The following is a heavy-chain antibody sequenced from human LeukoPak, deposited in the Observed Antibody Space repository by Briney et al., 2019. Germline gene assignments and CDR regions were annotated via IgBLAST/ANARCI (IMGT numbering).Heavy chain of an antibody. Sequence: ASVKVSCKASGYTFTSYGISWVQQAPGQGLEWMGWISAYNGNTNYAQKLQGRVTMTTDTSTSTAYMELRSLRSDDTAVYYCARHQWLVLYYYYGMDVWGQGTTVTVS. CDR1: GYTFTSYG. D-gene: IGHD6-19*01. CDR3: ARHQWLVLYYYYGMDV. CDR2: ISAYNGNT. J-gene: IGHJ6*02. V-gene: IGHV1-18*01.